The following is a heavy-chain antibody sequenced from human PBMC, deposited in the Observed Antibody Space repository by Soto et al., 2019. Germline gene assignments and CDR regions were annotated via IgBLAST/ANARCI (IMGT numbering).Heavy chain of an antibody. D-gene: IGHD6-13*01. CDR3: VVGWWQQLVSPMGAFDI. V-gene: IGHV3-21*01. CDR1: GFTFSSYS. Sequence: EVQLVESGGGLVKPGGSLRLSCAASGFTFSSYSMNWVRQAPGKGLEWVSSISSSSSYIYYADSVKGRFTISRDNAKNSLYLQMNSLRAEDTAVYYCVVGWWQQLVSPMGAFDIWGQGTMVTVSS. CDR2: ISSSSSYI. J-gene: IGHJ3*02.